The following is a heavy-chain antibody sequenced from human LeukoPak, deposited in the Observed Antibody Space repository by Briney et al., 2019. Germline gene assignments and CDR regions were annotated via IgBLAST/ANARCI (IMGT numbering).Heavy chain of an antibody. V-gene: IGHV1-69*05. D-gene: IGHD3-22*01. CDR1: EGTFSSYA. J-gene: IGHJ4*02. CDR3: ARADYYDSSGYLLEVYYFDY. Sequence: SVKVSCKASEGTFSSYAISWVRQAPGQGLEWMGGIIPIFGTANYAQKFQGRVTITTDESTSTAYMELSSLRSEDTAVYYCARADYYDSSGYLLEVYYFDYWGQGTLVTVSS. CDR2: IIPIFGTA.